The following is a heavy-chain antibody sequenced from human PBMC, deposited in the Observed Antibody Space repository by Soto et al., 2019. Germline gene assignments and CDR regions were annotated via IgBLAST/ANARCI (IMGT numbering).Heavy chain of an antibody. J-gene: IGHJ4*02. CDR1: GGTFSSYA. V-gene: IGHV1-69*01. CDR3: ARDSLLRRSWYLNFDY. D-gene: IGHD6-13*01. CDR2: IIPIFGTA. Sequence: PVKVSCKASGGTFSSYAISWVRQAPGQGLEWMGGIIPIFGTANYAQKFQGRVTITADESTSTAYMELSSLRSEDTAVYYCARDSLLRRSWYLNFDYWGQGTLVTVSS.